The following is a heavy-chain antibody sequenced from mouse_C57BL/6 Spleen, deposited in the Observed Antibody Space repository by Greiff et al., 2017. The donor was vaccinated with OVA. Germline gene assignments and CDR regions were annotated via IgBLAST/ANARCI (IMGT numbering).Heavy chain of an antibody. D-gene: IGHD2-4*01. V-gene: IGHV1-59*01. CDR1: GYTFTSYW. J-gene: IGHJ2*01. CDR3: ARQSTMITDYFDD. Sequence: QVQLQQSGAELVRPGTSVKLSCKASGYTFTSYWMHWVKQRPGQGLEWIGVIDPSDSYTNYNQKFKGKATLTVDTSSSTAYMQLSSLTSEDSAVYYCARQSTMITDYFDDWGQGTTLTVSS. CDR2: IDPSDSYT.